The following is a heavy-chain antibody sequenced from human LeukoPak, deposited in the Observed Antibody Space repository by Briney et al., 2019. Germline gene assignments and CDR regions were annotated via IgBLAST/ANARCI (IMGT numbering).Heavy chain of an antibody. CDR1: GGSISSYY. CDR2: IYYSGST. Sequence: SETLSLTCTVSGGSISSYYWSWIRQPPGKGLEWIGYIYYSGSTNYNPSLKSRVTISVDTSKNQFSLKLSSVTAADTAVYYCASGPYYDFWSGYDAFDIWGQGTMVTVSS. D-gene: IGHD3-3*01. J-gene: IGHJ3*02. CDR3: ASGPYYDFWSGYDAFDI. V-gene: IGHV4-59*08.